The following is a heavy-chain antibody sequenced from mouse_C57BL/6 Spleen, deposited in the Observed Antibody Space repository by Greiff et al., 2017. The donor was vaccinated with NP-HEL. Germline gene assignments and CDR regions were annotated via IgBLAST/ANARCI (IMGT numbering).Heavy chain of an antibody. CDR3: ARYGRDYAMDY. CDR2: IDPSDSYT. D-gene: IGHD2-1*01. J-gene: IGHJ4*01. Sequence: QVQLQQPGAELVMPGASVKLSCKASGYTFTSYWMHWVKQRPGQGLEWIGEIDPSDSYTNYNQKFKGKSTLTVDISSSTAYMQLSSLTSEDSAVYYCARYGRDYAMDYWGQGTSVTVSS. CDR1: GYTFTSYW. V-gene: IGHV1-69*01.